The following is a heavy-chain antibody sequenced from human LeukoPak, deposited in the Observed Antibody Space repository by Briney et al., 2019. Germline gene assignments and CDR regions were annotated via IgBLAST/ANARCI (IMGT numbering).Heavy chain of an antibody. J-gene: IGHJ4*02. Sequence: SETLSLTCAVYGGSFSGYYWSWIRQPPGNGLEWIGEINHSGSTNYNPSLKSRVTISVDTSKNQFSLKLSSVTAADTAVYYCARLIRFGELLGAYYFDYWGQGTLVTASS. CDR2: INHSGST. D-gene: IGHD3-10*01. CDR1: GGSFSGYY. V-gene: IGHV4-34*01. CDR3: ARLIRFGELLGAYYFDY.